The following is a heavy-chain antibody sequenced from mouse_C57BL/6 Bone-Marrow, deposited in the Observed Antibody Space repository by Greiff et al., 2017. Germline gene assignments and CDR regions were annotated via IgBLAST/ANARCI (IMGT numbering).Heavy chain of an antibody. V-gene: IGHV1-82*01. CDR2: IYPGDGDT. CDR1: GYAFSSSW. D-gene: IGHD2-5*01. J-gene: IGHJ4*01. CDR3: ARSYSNYPCDMDY. Sequence: QVQLQQSGPELVKPGASVKISCKASGYAFSSSWMNWVKPRPGKGLEWIGRIYPGDGDTNYNGKFKGKATLTADKSSSTAYMQLSSLTSEDSAVYFCARSYSNYPCDMDYWGQGTSVTVSS.